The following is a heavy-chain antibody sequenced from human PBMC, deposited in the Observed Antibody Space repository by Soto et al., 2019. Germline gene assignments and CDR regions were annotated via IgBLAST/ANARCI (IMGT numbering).Heavy chain of an antibody. J-gene: IGHJ5*02. CDR3: ARGGVAARKGRWFDP. D-gene: IGHD6-25*01. V-gene: IGHV4-59*01. Sequence: PSETLSLTCTVSGGSISSYYWGWIRQSPVKGLEWIGYIHYSGSTNYNPSLRSRVTISVDTPKNQFSLKVNSMTAADTAIYYCARGGVAARKGRWFDPWGPGTLVTVSS. CDR1: GGSISSYY. CDR2: IHYSGST.